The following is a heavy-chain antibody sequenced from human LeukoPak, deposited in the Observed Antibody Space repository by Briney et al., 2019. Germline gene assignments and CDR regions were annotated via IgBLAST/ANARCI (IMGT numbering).Heavy chain of an antibody. Sequence: GGSLRLSCAASGFTFSNYGVHWVRQAPGKGLEWVSFIGFDGSNKYYADSVKGRFTISRDSSKNTLYLQMNSLRAEDTAVYYCAKDRVVAVSGGFDPWGQGTLVTVSS. J-gene: IGHJ5*02. CDR3: AKDRVVAVSGGFDP. D-gene: IGHD2-15*01. CDR1: GFTFSNYG. CDR2: IGFDGSNK. V-gene: IGHV3-30*02.